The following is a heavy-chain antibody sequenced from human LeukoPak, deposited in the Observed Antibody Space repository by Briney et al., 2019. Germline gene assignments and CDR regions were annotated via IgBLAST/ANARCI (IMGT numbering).Heavy chain of an antibody. CDR3: TRDSGSYFH. D-gene: IGHD1-26*01. J-gene: IGHJ4*02. CDR1: GFTFSGSA. CDR2: IRSKANSYAT. V-gene: IGHV3-73*01. Sequence: GGSLRLSCAASGFTFSGSAMHWVRQASGKVLEWVGRIRSKANSYATAYAASVKGRFTISRDDSKNTAYLQMNSLKTEDTAVYYCTRDSGSYFHWGQGTLVTVSS.